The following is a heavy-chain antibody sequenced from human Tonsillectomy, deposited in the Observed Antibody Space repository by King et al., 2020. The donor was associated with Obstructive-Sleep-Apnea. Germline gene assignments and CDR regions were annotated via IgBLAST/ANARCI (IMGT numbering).Heavy chain of an antibody. Sequence: VQLVESGGGLVKPGGSLRLSCAASEFTFSSYTMNWVRQAPGKGLEWVSSISSSSSYIYYADSLKGRFTISRDNAKNSLYLQMNSLRAEDTAVYYWARGPYDLLTVYYLIDYWGQGSLVTVSS. CDR2: ISSSSSYI. V-gene: IGHV3-21*01. CDR3: ARGPYDLLTVYYLIDY. CDR1: EFTFSSYT. D-gene: IGHD3-9*01. J-gene: IGHJ4*02.